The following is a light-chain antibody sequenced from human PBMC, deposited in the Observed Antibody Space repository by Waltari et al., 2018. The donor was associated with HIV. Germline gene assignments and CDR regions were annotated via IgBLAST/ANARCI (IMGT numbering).Light chain of an antibody. J-gene: IGLJ3*02. V-gene: IGLV2-11*01. CDR1: NTDVGGYNY. CDR3: CSYAGSYTLM. CDR2: DVN. Sequence: QSALTQPRSVSGSPGQSVTISCTGTNTDVGGYNYVSWFRQYPGKAPQLMIYDVNKRPSGVPDRFSGSKSGNTASLIISGLQPEDEADYYCCSYAGSYTLMFGGGTKLTVL.